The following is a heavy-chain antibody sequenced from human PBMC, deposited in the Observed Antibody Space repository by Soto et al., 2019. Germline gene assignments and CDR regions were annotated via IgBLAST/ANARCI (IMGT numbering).Heavy chain of an antibody. V-gene: IGHV2-5*01. CDR3: AHKGQLVGDWFDP. CDR1: GFSLSTVGVG. J-gene: IGHJ5*02. Sequence: QITLKESGPTLVKPTQTLTLTCTFSGFSLSTVGVGVGWIRQPPGKALQWLALIYWNGDKYYSPSLTNRLTITKDTPKKPVVPTMTEMDPVDAGTFFCAHKGQLVGDWFDPWGQGTLVTVSS. CDR2: IYWNGDK. D-gene: IGHD6-6*01.